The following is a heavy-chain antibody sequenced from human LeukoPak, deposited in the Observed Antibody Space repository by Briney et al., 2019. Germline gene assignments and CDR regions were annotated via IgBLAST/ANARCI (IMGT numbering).Heavy chain of an antibody. CDR1: GFTFSSYA. V-gene: IGHV3-23*01. Sequence: GGSLRLSCAASGFTFSSYAMSWVRQAPGKGLEWVSAISGSGGSTYYADSVKGRFTISRDNSKNTLYLQMNSLRAEDTAVYYCAKGDLIVLRPCWDYWGQGTLVTVSS. CDR3: AKGDLIVLRPCWDY. J-gene: IGHJ4*02. D-gene: IGHD2-8*01. CDR2: ISGSGGST.